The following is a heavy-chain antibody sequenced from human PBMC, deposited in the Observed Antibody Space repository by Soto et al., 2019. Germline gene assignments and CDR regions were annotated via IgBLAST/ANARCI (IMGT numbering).Heavy chain of an antibody. Sequence: GGSLRLSCAASGFTFSSYAMSWVRQAPGKGLEWVSAISGSGGSTYYADSVKGRFTISRDNSKNTLYLQMNSLRAEDTAVYYCASCITIFGVVMPDAFDIWGQGTMVTVSS. J-gene: IGHJ3*02. CDR1: GFTFSSYA. D-gene: IGHD3-3*01. V-gene: IGHV3-23*01. CDR3: ASCITIFGVVMPDAFDI. CDR2: ISGSGGST.